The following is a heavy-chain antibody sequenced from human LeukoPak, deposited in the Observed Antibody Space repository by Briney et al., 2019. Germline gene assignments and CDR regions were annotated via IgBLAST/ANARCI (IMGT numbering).Heavy chain of an antibody. Sequence: PSETLSLTCTVSGGSISSSSYYWGWIRQPPGKGLEWIGTIYNSGSTYYNPSLKSRVTISVDTSKNQFSLYLDSVTAADTAVYYCARDWNRYAYWGQGTLVTVSS. J-gene: IGHJ4*02. CDR1: GGSISSSSYY. CDR2: IYNSGST. CDR3: ARDWNRYAY. V-gene: IGHV4-39*07. D-gene: IGHD1-1*01.